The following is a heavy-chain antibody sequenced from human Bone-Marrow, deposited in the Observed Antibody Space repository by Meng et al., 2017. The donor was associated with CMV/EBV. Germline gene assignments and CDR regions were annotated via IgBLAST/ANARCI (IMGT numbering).Heavy chain of an antibody. CDR2: ISSSGSTI. CDR1: GFTFSDYY. CDR3: ARDVGSVTMVRGVIIRTGWFDP. V-gene: IGHV3-11*01. J-gene: IGHJ5*02. D-gene: IGHD3-10*01. Sequence: GESLKISCAASGFTFSDYYMSWIRQAPGKGLEWVSYISSSGSTIYYADSVKGRFTISRDNAKNSLYLQMNSLRAEDTAVYYCARDVGSVTMVRGVIIRTGWFDPWGQGTLVTVPS.